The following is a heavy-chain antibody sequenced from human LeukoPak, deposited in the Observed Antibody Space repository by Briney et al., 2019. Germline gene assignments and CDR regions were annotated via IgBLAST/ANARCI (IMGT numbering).Heavy chain of an antibody. CDR2: IIPIFGTA. J-gene: IGHJ4*02. D-gene: IGHD3-10*01. CDR1: GYSFNNYG. Sequence: SVKVSCKAAGYSFNNYGIAWVRQAPGQGLEWMGGIIPIFGTANYAQKFQGRVTITADEPTSTAYMELSSLRSEDTAVYYCARHMVRGVMRGSNLDYWGQGTLVTVSS. V-gene: IGHV1-69*13. CDR3: ARHMVRGVMRGSNLDY.